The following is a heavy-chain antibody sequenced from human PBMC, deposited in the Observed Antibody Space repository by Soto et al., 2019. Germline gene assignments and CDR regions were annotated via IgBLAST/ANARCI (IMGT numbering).Heavy chain of an antibody. V-gene: IGHV5-10-1*01. CDR1: GYSFTSYW. CDR2: IDPSDSYT. J-gene: IGHJ6*02. D-gene: IGHD3-16*01. CDR3: ARHAGGDYYYYGMDV. Sequence: GESLKISCKGSGYSFTSYWISWVRQMPGKGLEWMGRIDPSDSYTNYSPSFQGHVTISADKSISTAYLQWSSLKASDTAMYYCARHAGGDYYYYGMDVWGQGTTVTVS.